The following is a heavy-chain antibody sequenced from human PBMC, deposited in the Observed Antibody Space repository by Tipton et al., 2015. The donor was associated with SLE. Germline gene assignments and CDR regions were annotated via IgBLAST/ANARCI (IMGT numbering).Heavy chain of an antibody. D-gene: IGHD3-10*01. CDR3: AKDTGSGTQGNY. Sequence: SLRLSCAASGFTFSSYAMSWVRQAPGKGLEWVSAISGSGGSTYYADSVKGRFPISRDNSKNTLYLQMNSLRAEDTAVYYCAKDTGSGTQGNYWGQGTLVTVSS. V-gene: IGHV3-23*01. CDR1: GFTFSSYA. CDR2: ISGSGGST. J-gene: IGHJ4*02.